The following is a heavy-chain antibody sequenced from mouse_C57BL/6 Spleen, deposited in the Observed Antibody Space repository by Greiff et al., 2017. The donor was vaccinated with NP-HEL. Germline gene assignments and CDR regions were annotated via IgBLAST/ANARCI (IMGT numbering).Heavy chain of an antibody. Sequence: DVQLQESGPGLVKPSQSLSLTCSVTGYSITSGYYWNWIRQFPGNKLEWMGYISYDGSNNYNPSHKNRISITRDTSKNQFFLKLNSVTTEDTATYYCAREGIYYGNHWYFDVWGTGTTVTVSS. CDR2: ISYDGSN. J-gene: IGHJ1*03. CDR1: GYSITSGYY. D-gene: IGHD2-1*01. CDR3: AREGIYYGNHWYFDV. V-gene: IGHV3-6*01.